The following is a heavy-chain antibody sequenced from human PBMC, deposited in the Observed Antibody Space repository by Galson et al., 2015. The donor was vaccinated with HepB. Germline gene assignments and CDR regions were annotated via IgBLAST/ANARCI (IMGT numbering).Heavy chain of an antibody. D-gene: IGHD3-3*01. V-gene: IGHV3-30-3*01. CDR3: ARVVGGYYSPYYYYGMDV. CDR2: ISYDGSNK. CDR1: GFTFSSYA. J-gene: IGHJ6*02. Sequence: SLRLSCAASGFTFSSYAMHWVRQAPGKGLEWVAVISYDGSNKYYADSVKGRFTIPRDNAKNSLYLQMNSLRAEDTAVYYCARVVGGYYSPYYYYGMDVWGQGTTVTVSS.